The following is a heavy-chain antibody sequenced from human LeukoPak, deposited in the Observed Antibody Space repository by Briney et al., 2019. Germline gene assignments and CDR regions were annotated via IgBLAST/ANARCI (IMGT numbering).Heavy chain of an antibody. CDR3: ARDLSGVTGYTYGRGIDY. CDR2: IKKDGSEK. Sequence: SGGSLRLSCAASGFTFSSYWMSGVRQAPGKGLEWVANIKKDGSEKYYVDSVKGRFTISRDNAKTSLYLQINSLRAEDTAVYYCARDLSGVTGYTYGRGIDYWGQGTLVTVSS. V-gene: IGHV3-7*01. CDR1: GFTFSSYW. J-gene: IGHJ4*02. D-gene: IGHD5-18*01.